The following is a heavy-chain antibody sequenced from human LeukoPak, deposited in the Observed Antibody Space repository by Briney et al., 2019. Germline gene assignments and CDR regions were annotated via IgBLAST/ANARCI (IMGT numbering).Heavy chain of an antibody. V-gene: IGHV3-66*01. Sequence: GGPLRLSCAASGFTVSSNYMSWVRQAPGKGLEWVSVIYSGGSTYYADSVKGRFTISRDNSKNTLYLQMNSLRAEDTAVYYCARDVGYSSGWYPHYYGMDVWGQGTTVTVSS. D-gene: IGHD6-19*01. J-gene: IGHJ6*02. CDR2: IYSGGST. CDR1: GFTVSSNY. CDR3: ARDVGYSSGWYPHYYGMDV.